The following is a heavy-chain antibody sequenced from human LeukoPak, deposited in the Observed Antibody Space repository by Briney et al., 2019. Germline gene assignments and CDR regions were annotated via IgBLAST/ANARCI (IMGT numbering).Heavy chain of an antibody. CDR2: ISAYNGNT. CDR1: RGTFSSYG. Sequence: GASVKVSCKASRGTFSSYGISWVRQAPGQGLEWMGWISAYNGNTNYAQKLQGRVTMTTDTSTSTAYMELRSLRSDDTAVYYCARTTHNGRAGLIDYWGQGTLVTVSS. J-gene: IGHJ4*02. V-gene: IGHV1-18*01. D-gene: IGHD1-14*01. CDR3: ARTTHNGRAGLIDY.